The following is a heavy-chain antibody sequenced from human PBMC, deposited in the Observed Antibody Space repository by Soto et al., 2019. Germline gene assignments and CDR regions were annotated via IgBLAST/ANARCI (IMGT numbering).Heavy chain of an antibody. CDR3: ARSIVVVIAAPDAFDI. CDR1: GGSISSGGYY. Sequence: QVQLQESGPGLVKLSQTLSLTCTVSGGSISSGGYYWSWIRQHPGKGLEWIGYIYYSGSTYYNPSLRSRVTISVDTSKNQFSLKLSSVTAADTAVYYCARSIVVVIAAPDAFDIWGQGTMVTVSS. D-gene: IGHD2-21*01. J-gene: IGHJ3*02. CDR2: IYYSGST. V-gene: IGHV4-31*03.